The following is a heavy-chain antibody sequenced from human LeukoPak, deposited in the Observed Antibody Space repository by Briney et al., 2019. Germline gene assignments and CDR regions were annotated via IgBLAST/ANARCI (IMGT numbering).Heavy chain of an antibody. CDR2: IYYSGST. CDR1: GGSISSHY. D-gene: IGHD3-10*01. J-gene: IGHJ6*02. V-gene: IGHV4-59*08. Sequence: PSETLSLTCTVSGGSISSHYWSWIRQPPGKGLEWIGYIYYSGSTNYNPSLKSRVTISVDTSKNQFSLKLSSVTAADSAVYYCARMSYGSGRWPYYYYGMDVWGQGTTVTVSS. CDR3: ARMSYGSGRWPYYYYGMDV.